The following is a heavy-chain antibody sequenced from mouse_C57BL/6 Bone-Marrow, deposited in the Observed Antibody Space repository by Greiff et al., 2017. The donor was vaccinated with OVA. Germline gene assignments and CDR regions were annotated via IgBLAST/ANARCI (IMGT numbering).Heavy chain of an antibody. J-gene: IGHJ2*01. CDR3: ARGLLPYYFDY. CDR1: GYTFTSYW. Sequence: VQLQQSGAELVMPGASVKLSCKASGYTFTSYWMHWVKQRPGQGLEWIGEIDPSDSYTNYNQKFKGKSTLTVDKSSSTAYMQLSSLTSEDSAVYYCARGLLPYYFDYWGQGTTLTVSS. D-gene: IGHD1-1*01. V-gene: IGHV1-69*01. CDR2: IDPSDSYT.